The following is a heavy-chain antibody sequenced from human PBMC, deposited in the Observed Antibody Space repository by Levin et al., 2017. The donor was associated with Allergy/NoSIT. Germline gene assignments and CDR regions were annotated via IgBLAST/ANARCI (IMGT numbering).Heavy chain of an antibody. CDR1: GGSVSSGSYY. Sequence: PSETLSLTCTVSGGSVSSGSYYWSWIRQPPGKGLEWIGYIYYSGSTNYNPSLKSRVTISVDTSKNQFSLKLSSVTAADTAVYYCARDLRTNWFDPWGQGTLVTVSS. CDR2: IYYSGST. V-gene: IGHV4-61*01. CDR3: ARDLRTNWFDP. J-gene: IGHJ5*02.